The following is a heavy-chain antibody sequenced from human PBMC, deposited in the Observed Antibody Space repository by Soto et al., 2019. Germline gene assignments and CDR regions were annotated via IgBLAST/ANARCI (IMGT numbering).Heavy chain of an antibody. V-gene: IGHV4-59*12. Sequence: PSETLSITCTVSGGSITSYYWSWIRQPPGKGLEWIGSIYYSESTNYNPSLKSRVTISVDTSKNQFSLKLSSVTAADTAVYYCARGVFGVVIAHYYYCCMDVWGKGTTVTVSS. J-gene: IGHJ6*03. CDR1: GGSITSYY. CDR3: ARGVFGVVIAHYYYCCMDV. CDR2: IYYSEST. D-gene: IGHD3-3*01.